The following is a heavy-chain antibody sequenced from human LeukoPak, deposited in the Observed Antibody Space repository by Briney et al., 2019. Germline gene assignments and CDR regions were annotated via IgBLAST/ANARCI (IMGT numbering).Heavy chain of an antibody. Sequence: ASVKVSCKASGYTFTSYDINWVRQATGQGLEWMGWMNPNSGNTGYAQKFQGRVTMTRNTSISTAYMELSSLRSDDTAVYYCASSSTLSSWFDPWGQGTLVTVSS. V-gene: IGHV1-8*01. CDR2: MNPNSGNT. CDR3: ASSSTLSSWFDP. J-gene: IGHJ5*02. D-gene: IGHD2-2*01. CDR1: GYTFTSYD.